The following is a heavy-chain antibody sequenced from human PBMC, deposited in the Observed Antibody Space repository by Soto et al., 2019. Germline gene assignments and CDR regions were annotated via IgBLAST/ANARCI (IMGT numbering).Heavy chain of an antibody. V-gene: IGHV3-64D*08. J-gene: IGHJ6*02. CDR2: ISSNGGST. Sequence: WGSLRLSCSASGFTFSSYAMHWVRQAPGKGLEYVSAISSNGGSTYYADSVKGRFTISRDNSKTTLYLQMSSRRAEDTAVYYCVKVAMVRGDLIYYYYYYGMDVWGQGTTVTVSS. CDR1: GFTFSSYA. CDR3: VKVAMVRGDLIYYYYYYGMDV. D-gene: IGHD3-10*01.